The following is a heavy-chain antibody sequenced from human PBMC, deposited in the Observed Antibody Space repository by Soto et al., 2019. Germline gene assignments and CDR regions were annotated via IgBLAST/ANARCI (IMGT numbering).Heavy chain of an antibody. J-gene: IGHJ4*02. CDR1: GFTFSSYC. Sequence: VGSLRLSCAASGFTFSSYCMSWVRQAPGKGLEWVSSIRGSGKTTHYRDSVKGRFTISRDNFRNTLYLQVNSLRAEDTAIYFCAKSRGDSWTTYFFDYWGQGALVTVSS. V-gene: IGHV3-23*01. D-gene: IGHD4-4*01. CDR2: IRGSGKTT. CDR3: AKSRGDSWTTYFFDY.